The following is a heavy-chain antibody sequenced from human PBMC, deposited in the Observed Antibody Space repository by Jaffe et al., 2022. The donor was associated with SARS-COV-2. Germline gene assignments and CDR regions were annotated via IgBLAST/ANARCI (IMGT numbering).Heavy chain of an antibody. CDR1: GFTFSSYG. CDR3: ARDAEPLAAAGTFAPFDY. J-gene: IGHJ4*02. D-gene: IGHD6-13*01. Sequence: QVQLVESGGGVVQPGRSLRLSCAASGFTFSSYGMHWVRQAPGKGLEWVAVIWYDGSNKYYADSVKGRFTISRDNSKNTLYLQMNSLRAEDTAVYYCARDAEPLAAAGTFAPFDYWGQGTLVTVSS. CDR2: IWYDGSNK. V-gene: IGHV3-33*01.